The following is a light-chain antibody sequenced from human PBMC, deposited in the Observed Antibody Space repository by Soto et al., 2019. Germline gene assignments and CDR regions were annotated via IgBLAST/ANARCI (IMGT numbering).Light chain of an antibody. CDR1: QTISSW. Sequence: DIRMTQSPSTLSASVGDRVTITCRASQTISSWLAWYQQKPGKAPRILIYKASILASGVSSTFSGRGSGTEFTLTISSLQPDDFATYYCQQYSNYWTFGQGTKVEIK. J-gene: IGKJ1*01. CDR2: KAS. V-gene: IGKV1-5*03. CDR3: QQYSNYWT.